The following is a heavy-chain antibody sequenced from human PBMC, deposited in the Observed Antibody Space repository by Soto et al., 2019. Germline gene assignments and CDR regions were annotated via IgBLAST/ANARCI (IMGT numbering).Heavy chain of an antibody. CDR2: IRQDGGEK. J-gene: IGHJ4*02. Sequence: HPGGSLRLSCRASGYTFSNYYIIWVRQAPGKGLEWVANIRQDGGEKYYVDSVKGRFTISRDNTQNSMYLQMNSLRAEDTAVYYCARAQDYGPPLEYWGKGILVTVPS. CDR3: ARAQDYGPPLEY. CDR1: GYTFSNYY. V-gene: IGHV3-7*03. D-gene: IGHD4-17*01.